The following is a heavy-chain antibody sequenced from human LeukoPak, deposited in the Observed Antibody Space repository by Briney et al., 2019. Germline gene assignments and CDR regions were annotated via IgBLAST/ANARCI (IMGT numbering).Heavy chain of an antibody. V-gene: IGHV1-18*01. CDR2: ISAYNGNT. Sequence: ASVKVSCKASGYTFTSYAMNWVRQAPGQGLEWMGWISAYNGNTNYAQKLQGRVTMTTDTSTSTAYMELRSLRSDDTAVYYCARSEYNWNDVDYWGQGTLVTVSS. D-gene: IGHD1-20*01. CDR3: ARSEYNWNDVDY. CDR1: GYTFTSYA. J-gene: IGHJ4*02.